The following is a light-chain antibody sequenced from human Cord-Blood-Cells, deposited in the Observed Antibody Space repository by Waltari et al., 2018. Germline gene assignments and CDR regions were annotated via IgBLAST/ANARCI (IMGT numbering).Light chain of an antibody. V-gene: IGKV1-39*01. J-gene: IGKJ5*01. CDR3: QQSYSTPIT. CDR2: AAS. CDR1: QSIRSY. Sequence: DIQMTQSPSSLSASVGDRFTITCRASQSIRSYLNWDQQKPGKAPKLLIYAASSLQSGGPSRFSGSGSGTDFTLTISSRQPEDFATYYCQQSYSTPITFGQGTRLEIK.